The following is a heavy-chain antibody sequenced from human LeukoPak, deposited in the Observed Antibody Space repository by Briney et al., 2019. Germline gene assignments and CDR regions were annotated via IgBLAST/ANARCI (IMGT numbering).Heavy chain of an antibody. D-gene: IGHD2-2*01. CDR3: ARDPPIVVVPAAMVGDY. J-gene: IGHJ4*02. V-gene: IGHV1-18*01. CDR1: GYTFTSYG. CDR2: ISAYNGNT. Sequence: ASVKVSCKASGYTFTSYGISWVRQAPGQGLEWMGWISAYNGNTNYAQKLQGRVTMTTDTSTSTAYMELRSLRSDDTAVYYCARDPPIVVVPAAMVGDYWSQGTLVTVSS.